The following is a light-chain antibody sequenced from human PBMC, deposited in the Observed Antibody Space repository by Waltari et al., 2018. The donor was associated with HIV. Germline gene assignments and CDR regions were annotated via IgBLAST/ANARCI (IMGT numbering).Light chain of an antibody. CDR3: SSYTSSSNWV. CDR2: EVS. J-gene: IGLJ3*02. CDR1: SSDVGGYNY. Sequence: QSALTQPASVSGSPGQSITISCTGTSSDVGGYNYVSWYQQHPGKAPKLVLYEVSNRPSGVSNRFAGSKSGNTASLTISGLQAEDEADYYCSSYTSSSNWVFGGGTKLTVL. V-gene: IGLV2-14*01.